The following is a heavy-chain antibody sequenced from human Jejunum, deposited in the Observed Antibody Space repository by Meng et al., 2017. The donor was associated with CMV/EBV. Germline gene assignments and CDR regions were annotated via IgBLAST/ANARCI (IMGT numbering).Heavy chain of an antibody. J-gene: IGHJ6*02. D-gene: IGHD3-3*01. CDR3: ARIMSFGVVGRVYGMDV. Sequence: YWMAWFRQATGKGLEWVANVKQYGSDQYLAESVEGRFTISRDNAKNSLYLQMNSLRAEDTAIYYCARIMSFGVVGRVYGMDVWGHGTTVTVSS. CDR1: YW. V-gene: IGHV3-7*01. CDR2: VKQYGSDQ.